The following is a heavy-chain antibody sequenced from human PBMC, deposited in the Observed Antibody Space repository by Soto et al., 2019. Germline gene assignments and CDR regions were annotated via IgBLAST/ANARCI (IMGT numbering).Heavy chain of an antibody. D-gene: IGHD6-13*01. CDR3: ARTISSSWYVDY. Sequence: QVQLQESGPGLVEPSETLSLTCTVSGGSISSYYWSWIRQPPEEGQEWIGYPYYGEKTNYNPSLKSRVTISVDTAKNQFSLKLNSVTAADTAVYYCARTISSSWYVDYWGQGTLVTVSS. CDR1: GGSISSYY. CDR2: PYYGEKT. V-gene: IGHV4-59*01. J-gene: IGHJ4*02.